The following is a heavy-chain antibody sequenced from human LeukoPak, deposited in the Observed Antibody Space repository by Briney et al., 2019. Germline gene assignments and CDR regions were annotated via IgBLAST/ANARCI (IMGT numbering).Heavy chain of an antibody. CDR1: GGSISSGSYY. Sequence: PSETLSLTCTVSGGSISSGSYYWSWIRQPAGKGLEWIGRIYTSGSTNYNPSLKSRVTISVDTSKNQFSLKLSSVTAADTAVYYCARHKRITMVRGVMSWFDSWGQGTLVTVSS. CDR2: IYTSGST. CDR3: ARHKRITMVRGVMSWFDS. V-gene: IGHV4-61*02. D-gene: IGHD3-10*01. J-gene: IGHJ5*01.